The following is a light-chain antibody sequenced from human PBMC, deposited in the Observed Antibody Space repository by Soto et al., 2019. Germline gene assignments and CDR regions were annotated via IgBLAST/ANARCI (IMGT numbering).Light chain of an antibody. J-gene: IGKJ5*01. CDR3: QQYTGPPTT. V-gene: IGKV3-20*01. Sequence: EMVMTQSPATLSVSPGERATLSCRASQSVSSSYLAWYQQKPGQAPRLLIYGASSRATGIPDRFSGSGSGTDFTLTITRLEPEDSAVYFCQQYTGPPTTCGQGTRREIK. CDR2: GAS. CDR1: QSVSSSY.